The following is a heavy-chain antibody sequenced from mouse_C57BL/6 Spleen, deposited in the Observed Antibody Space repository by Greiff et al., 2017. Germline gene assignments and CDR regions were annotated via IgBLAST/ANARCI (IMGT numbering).Heavy chain of an antibody. CDR2: ISYNGSN. CDR3: ARDRRTDFDV. CDR1: GFSITSGYY. Sequence: ESGPGLVKPSQSLSLTCSVTGFSITSGYYWYCFRQFPGNKREWIGYISYNGSNNYNPSLKNRITITRDTSKNQFFLELNSVTTEDTATYYCARDRRTDFDVWGTGTTVTVSA. J-gene: IGHJ1*03. V-gene: IGHV3-6*01.